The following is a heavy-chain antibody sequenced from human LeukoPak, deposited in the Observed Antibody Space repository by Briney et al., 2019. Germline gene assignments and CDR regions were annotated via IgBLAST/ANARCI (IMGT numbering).Heavy chain of an antibody. Sequence: PGGSLRLPCAASGFSFNESYMTWIRQAPGKGLEWVAYISGRSYSMYYADSVKGRFNISRDNSLNSLYLHMSSLRADDTAVYYCVRGKRRFDYWGQGTLVTVSS. V-gene: IGHV3-11*01. CDR1: GFSFNESY. CDR2: ISGRSYSM. CDR3: VRGKRRFDY. J-gene: IGHJ4*02.